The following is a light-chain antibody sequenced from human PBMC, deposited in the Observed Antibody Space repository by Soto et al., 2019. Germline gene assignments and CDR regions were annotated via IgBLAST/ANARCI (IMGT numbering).Light chain of an antibody. CDR3: SSYSGSSALL. V-gene: IGLV2-14*01. Sequence: QSVLTQPASVSGSPGQSITISCTGTSTDVGGYDYVSWYQQHPGRAPKLLIYEVSNRPSGVSNHFSASKSGNTASLTISGLQADDEADYYCSSYSGSSALLFGGGTKVTVL. J-gene: IGLJ2*01. CDR1: STDVGGYDY. CDR2: EVS.